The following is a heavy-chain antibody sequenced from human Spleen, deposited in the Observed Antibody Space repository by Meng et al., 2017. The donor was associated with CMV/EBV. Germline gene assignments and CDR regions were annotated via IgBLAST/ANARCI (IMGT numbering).Heavy chain of an antibody. Sequence: SISSINWWSWVRQPPGKGLEWIGEIYHSGGTNYNPSLNSRVTISVDKSKNQFSLKLSSVTAADTAVYFCATLNDFWSGYYSESPVDYWGQGTLVTSPQ. J-gene: IGHJ4*02. CDR1: SISSINW. CDR3: ATLNDFWSGYYSESPVDY. V-gene: IGHV4-4*01. D-gene: IGHD3-3*01. CDR2: IYHSGGT.